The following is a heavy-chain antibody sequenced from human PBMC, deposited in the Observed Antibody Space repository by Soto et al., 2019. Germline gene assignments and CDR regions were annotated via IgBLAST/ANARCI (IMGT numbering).Heavy chain of an antibody. CDR3: ARGERYYYDTSGYFGFDY. D-gene: IGHD3-22*01. J-gene: IGHJ4*02. Sequence: ASVKVSCKASGYTFTNYAIHWVRQAPGQRLEWMGWINPGNGNTKYSQKFQGRVTITRDTSASTAYMELSSLRSEDTAVYYCARGERYYYDTSGYFGFDYWGQGTLVTGLL. CDR2: INPGNGNT. V-gene: IGHV1-3*01. CDR1: GYTFTNYA.